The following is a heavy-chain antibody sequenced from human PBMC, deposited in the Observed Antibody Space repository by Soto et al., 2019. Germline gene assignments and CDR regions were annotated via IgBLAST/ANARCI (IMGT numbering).Heavy chain of an antibody. D-gene: IGHD4-17*01. Sequence: SETLSLTCIVSGGSISPYYWSWIRQPPGQGLEWIGNIYYSGSTNYNPSRKSRITISVDTSKKQVYLKLRSVTAADTAVYYCARVGGYYGDYPNFDYWGQGTLVTVSS. CDR1: GGSISPYY. J-gene: IGHJ4*02. V-gene: IGHV4-59*01. CDR3: ARVGGYYGDYPNFDY. CDR2: IYYSGST.